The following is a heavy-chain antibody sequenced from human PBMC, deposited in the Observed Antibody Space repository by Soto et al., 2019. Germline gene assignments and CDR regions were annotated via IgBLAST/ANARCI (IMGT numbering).Heavy chain of an antibody. CDR2: IYPGDSDT. CDR3: ARHSLATQPGDY. Sequence: GESLKISCKASGYSFSTYWIAWVRQRPGKGLDWMGIIYPGDSDTRYSPSFQGQVTISVDNSIDTAYLEWTTLRASDSAMYYCARHSLATQPGDYWGQGARVTVSS. V-gene: IGHV5-51*01. D-gene: IGHD5-12*01. CDR1: GYSFSTYW. J-gene: IGHJ4*02.